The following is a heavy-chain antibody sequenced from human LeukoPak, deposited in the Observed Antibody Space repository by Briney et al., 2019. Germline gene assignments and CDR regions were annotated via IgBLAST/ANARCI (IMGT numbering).Heavy chain of an antibody. CDR2: VYYSGST. V-gene: IGHV4-59*01. J-gene: IGHJ3*02. Sequence: SETLSLTCTVSGGSISYYYWSWIRQPPGKGLQWIGYVYYSGSTNYIPSLKSRVTISVDTSKNQFSLKLNSVTPADTAVYYCATLTGGDDAFDIWGQGTMVTVSS. CDR3: ATLTGGDDAFDI. CDR1: GGSISYYY. D-gene: IGHD4-23*01.